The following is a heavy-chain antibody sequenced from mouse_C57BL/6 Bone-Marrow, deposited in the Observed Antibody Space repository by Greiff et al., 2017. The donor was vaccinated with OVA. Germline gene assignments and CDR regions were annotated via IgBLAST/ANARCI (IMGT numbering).Heavy chain of an antibody. D-gene: IGHD1-1*01. CDR1: GFTFNTYA. CDR2: IRSKSSNYAT. V-gene: IGHV10-3*01. Sequence: EVQGVESGGGLVQPKGSLKLSCAASGFTFNTYAMHWVRQAPGKGLEWVARIRSKSSNYATYYADSVKDRFTISRDDSQSMLYLQMNNLKTEDTAMYYCVRDYYGSSYVGFAYWGQGTLVTVSA. CDR3: VRDYYGSSYVGFAY. J-gene: IGHJ3*01.